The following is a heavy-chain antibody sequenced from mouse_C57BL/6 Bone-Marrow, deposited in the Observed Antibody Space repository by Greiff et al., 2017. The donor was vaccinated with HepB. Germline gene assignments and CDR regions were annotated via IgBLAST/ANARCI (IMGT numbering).Heavy chain of an antibody. V-gene: IGHV1-76*01. CDR2: IYPGSGNT. CDR1: GYTFTDYY. CDR3: ARGRFFAY. J-gene: IGHJ3*01. Sequence: QVQLQQSGAELVRPGASVKLSCKASGYTFTDYYINWVKQRPGQGLEWIARIYPGSGNTYYNEKFKGKATLTAEKSSSTAYMQLSSLTSEDSAVSFCARGRFFAYWGQGTLVTVSA.